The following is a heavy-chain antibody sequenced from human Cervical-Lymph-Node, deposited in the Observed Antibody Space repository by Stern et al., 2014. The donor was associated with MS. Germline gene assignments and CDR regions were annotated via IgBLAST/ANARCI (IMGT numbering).Heavy chain of an antibody. CDR1: GGSVSSGSYY. CDR3: ARALYYYDSSGYYDY. Sequence: MQLVESGPGLVKPSETLSLTCTVSGGSVSSGSYYWSWIRQPPGKGLEWIGYIYYSGSTNYNPSLKSRVTISVDTSKNQFSLKLSSVTAADTAVYYCARALYYYDSSGYYDYWGQGTLVTVSS. CDR2: IYYSGST. D-gene: IGHD3-22*01. V-gene: IGHV4-61*01. J-gene: IGHJ4*02.